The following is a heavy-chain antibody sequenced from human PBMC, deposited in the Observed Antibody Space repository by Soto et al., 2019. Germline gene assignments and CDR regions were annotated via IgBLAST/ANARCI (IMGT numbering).Heavy chain of an antibody. CDR3: ARGPVYYDYVWGSYYGMDV. D-gene: IGHD3-16*01. CDR2: INHSGST. J-gene: IGHJ6*02. V-gene: IGHV4-34*01. Sequence: SETLSLTCAVYGGSFSGYYWSWIRQPPGKGLEWIGEINHSGSTNYNPSLKSRVTISVDTSKNQFSLKLSSVTAADTAVYYCARGPVYYDYVWGSYYGMDVWGQGTTVPVSS. CDR1: GGSFSGYY.